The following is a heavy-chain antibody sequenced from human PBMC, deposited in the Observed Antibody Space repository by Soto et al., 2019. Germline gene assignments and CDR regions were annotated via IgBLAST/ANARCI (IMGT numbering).Heavy chain of an antibody. V-gene: IGHV3-7*03. CDR1: GFSFGNYW. D-gene: IGHD3-3*01. CDR3: ERDVGPVTIFGEALSGYFDF. Sequence: GGSLRLSCAVPGFSFGNYWMSWVRQAPGKGLEWLASIKEDGSERYYLDSVKGRFTISRDNAKDSLSLQMNSLRGEDTAFYYCERDVGPVTIFGEALSGYFDFWGQGTLVTVSS. CDR2: IKEDGSER. J-gene: IGHJ4*02.